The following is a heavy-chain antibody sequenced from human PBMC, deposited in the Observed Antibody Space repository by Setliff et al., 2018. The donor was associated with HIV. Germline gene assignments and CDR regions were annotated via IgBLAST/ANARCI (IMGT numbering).Heavy chain of an antibody. D-gene: IGHD1-26*01. CDR3: AGGPGTTSIDY. CDR2: INHSGST. CDR1: GGSFSSSSYY. J-gene: IGHJ4*02. Sequence: PSETLSLTCTVSGGSFSSSSYYWGWIRQPPGKGLEWIGEINHSGSTNYNMSLWSRVTISLEASRNQFSLELISVTAADTAVYYCAGGPGTTSIDYWAQGTLVTVSS. V-gene: IGHV4-39*07.